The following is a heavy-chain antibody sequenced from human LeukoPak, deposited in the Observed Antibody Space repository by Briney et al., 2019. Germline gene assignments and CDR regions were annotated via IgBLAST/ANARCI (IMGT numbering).Heavy chain of an antibody. CDR3: ARAHIVVVPAAISPGSNWFDP. J-gene: IGHJ5*02. CDR2: IYYSGST. Sequence: SETLSLTCTVSGGSISSYYWSWIRQPPGKGLEWIGYIYYSGSTNYNPSLKSRVTISVDTSKNQFSLKLSSVTAADTAVYYCARAHIVVVPAAISPGSNWFDPWGQGTLVTVSS. D-gene: IGHD2-2*01. V-gene: IGHV4-59*01. CDR1: GGSISSYY.